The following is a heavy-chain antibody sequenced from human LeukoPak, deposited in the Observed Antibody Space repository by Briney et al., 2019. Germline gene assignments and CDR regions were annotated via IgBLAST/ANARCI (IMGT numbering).Heavy chain of an antibody. Sequence: PGGSLRLSCAASGFTFSSYGMHWVRQAPGKGLEWVAVISYDGSNKNYADSVKGRFTISRDNSKNTLYLQMNSLRPEDTAVYYCAKDGGCSSTSCYSPYYFDYWGQGTLVTVSS. D-gene: IGHD2-2*01. V-gene: IGHV3-30*18. CDR1: GFTFSSYG. CDR3: AKDGGCSSTSCYSPYYFDY. J-gene: IGHJ4*02. CDR2: ISYDGSNK.